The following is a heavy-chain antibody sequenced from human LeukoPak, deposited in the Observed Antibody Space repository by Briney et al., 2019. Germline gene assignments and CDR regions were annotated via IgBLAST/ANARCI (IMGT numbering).Heavy chain of an antibody. Sequence: PSETLSLTCTASGGSISSYYWSWIRQPPGKGLEWIGYIYYSGSTNYNPSLKSRVTISVDTSKNQFSLKLRSVTAADTAVYYCARVTGYVIEDYFDYWGQGTLVTVSS. CDR1: GGSISSYY. J-gene: IGHJ4*02. CDR3: ARVTGYVIEDYFDY. CDR2: IYYSGST. D-gene: IGHD3-22*01. V-gene: IGHV4-59*01.